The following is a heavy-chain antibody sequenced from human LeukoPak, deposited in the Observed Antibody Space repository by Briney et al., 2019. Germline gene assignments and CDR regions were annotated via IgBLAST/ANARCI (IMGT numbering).Heavy chain of an antibody. CDR3: VRAGDYGDYVGWFDP. CDR2: IYTSGST. J-gene: IGHJ5*02. Sequence: PSETLSLTCTVSGGSISSYYWSSIRQPAGKRLEWIGRIYTSGSTNYNPSLKSRVTMSVDTSKNQFSLKLNSVTAADTAVYYCVRAGDYGDYVGWFDPWGQGTLVTVSS. D-gene: IGHD4-17*01. V-gene: IGHV4-4*07. CDR1: GGSISSYY.